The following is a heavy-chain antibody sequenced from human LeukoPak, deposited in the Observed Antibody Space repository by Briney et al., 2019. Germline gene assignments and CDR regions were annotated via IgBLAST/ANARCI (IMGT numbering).Heavy chain of an antibody. J-gene: IGHJ4*02. CDR2: IYYSGST. CDR1: GGSISSSSYY. D-gene: IGHD2-15*01. Sequence: SETLSLTCTVSGGSISSSSYYWGWIRQPPGKGLEWIGSIYYSGSTYYNPSLKSRVTISVDTSKNQFSLKLSSVTAADMAVYYCARQGGKGGSDYWGQGTLVTASS. CDR3: ARQGGKGGSDY. V-gene: IGHV4-39*01.